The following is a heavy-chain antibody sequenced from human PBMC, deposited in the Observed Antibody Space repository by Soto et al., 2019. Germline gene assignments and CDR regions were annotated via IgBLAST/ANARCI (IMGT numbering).Heavy chain of an antibody. CDR3: ARRSAQPGGYYYYGMDV. CDR2: IYPGDSYT. CDR1: GYSFTSYW. Sequence: GESLKISCQGSGYSFTSYWSGWVRQMPGKGLEWMVIIYPGDSYTRYNPSFQGQVTTSADKTITTAYLQWSSLKASDTAMYYCARRSAQPGGYYYYGMDVWGQGTTVTVSS. D-gene: IGHD5-18*01. V-gene: IGHV5-51*01. J-gene: IGHJ6*02.